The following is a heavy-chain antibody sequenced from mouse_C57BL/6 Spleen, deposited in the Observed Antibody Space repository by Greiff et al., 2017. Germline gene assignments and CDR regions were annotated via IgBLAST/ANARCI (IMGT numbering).Heavy chain of an antibody. CDR1: GFTFSSYA. CDR3: ASTGTLMSFAY. D-gene: IGHD4-1*02. CDR2: ISDGGSYT. J-gene: IGHJ3*01. V-gene: IGHV5-4*03. Sequence: EVKLVESGGGLVKPGGSLKLSCAASGFTFSSYAMSWVRQTPEKRLEWVATISDGGSYTYYPDNVKGRFTISRDNAKNNLYLQMSHLKSEDTAMYYCASTGTLMSFAYWGQGTLVTVSA.